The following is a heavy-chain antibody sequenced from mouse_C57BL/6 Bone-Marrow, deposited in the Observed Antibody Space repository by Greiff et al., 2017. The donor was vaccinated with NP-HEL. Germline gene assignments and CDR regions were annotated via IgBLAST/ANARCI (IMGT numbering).Heavy chain of an antibody. CDR3: VSGYWYGSSFYAMDY. Sequence: EVMLVESGGGLVQPKGSLKLSCAASGFSFNTYAMNWVRQAPGKGLEWVARIRSKSNNYATYYADSVKDRFTISRDDSESMLYLQMNNLKTEDTAMYYCVSGYWYGSSFYAMDYWGQGTSVTVSS. CDR1: GFSFNTYA. CDR2: IRSKSNNYAT. D-gene: IGHD1-1*01. V-gene: IGHV10-1*01. J-gene: IGHJ4*01.